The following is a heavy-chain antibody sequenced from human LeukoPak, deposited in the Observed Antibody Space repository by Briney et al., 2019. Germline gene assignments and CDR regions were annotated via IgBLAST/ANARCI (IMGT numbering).Heavy chain of an antibody. CDR2: ISNNGEDT. CDR3: VRGGGVVAGTYDY. D-gene: IGHD6-19*01. CDR1: GFTFITYA. V-gene: IGHV3-64*02. Sequence: GGSLRLSCAASGFTFITYAFHWVRQAPGKGLEYVSAISNNGEDTYYADSVKGRFTISRDNSKNTLYLQMGSLGAEDMAVYYCVRGGGVVAGTYDYWGQGTLVTVSS. J-gene: IGHJ4*02.